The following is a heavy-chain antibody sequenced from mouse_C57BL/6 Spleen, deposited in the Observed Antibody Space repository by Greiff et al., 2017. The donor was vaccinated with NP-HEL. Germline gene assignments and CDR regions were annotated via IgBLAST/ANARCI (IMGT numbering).Heavy chain of an antibody. CDR2: ISDGGSYT. V-gene: IGHV5-4*01. CDR3: ARDRGYGSSYDYYAMDY. D-gene: IGHD1-1*01. CDR1: GFTFSSYA. J-gene: IGHJ4*01. Sequence: DVMLVESGGGLVKPGGSLKLSCAASGFTFSSYAMSWVRQTPEKRLEWVATISDGGSYTYYPDNVKGRFTISRDNAKNNLYLQMSHLKSEDTAMYYCARDRGYGSSYDYYAMDYWGQGTSVTVSS.